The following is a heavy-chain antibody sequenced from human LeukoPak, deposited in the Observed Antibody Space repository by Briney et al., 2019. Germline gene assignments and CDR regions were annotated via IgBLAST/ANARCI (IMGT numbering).Heavy chain of an antibody. CDR3: ARRLGRLSARDTPSNQGVDY. CDR1: GGSLSSSSYY. D-gene: IGHD3-16*02. J-gene: IGHJ4*02. CDR2: IYYSGRP. Sequence: SETLSLTRTVSGGSLSSSSYYGGWIRQPPGEGLEWLGCIYYSGRPSYNPSLKSRVTISVDTSKIQFSLKLSSWAAAAPALYYCARRLGRLSARDTPSNQGVDYWGQGTLVTVSS. V-gene: IGHV4-39*01.